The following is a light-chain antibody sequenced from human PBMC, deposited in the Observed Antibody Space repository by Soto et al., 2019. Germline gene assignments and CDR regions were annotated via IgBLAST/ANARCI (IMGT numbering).Light chain of an antibody. Sequence: EIVFTHSPFTLSLSPVEGATLFFMASQSVATSQLAWYQQKPGQAPRLLIGASSRATGVPDRFIASGSGTDFTLTVSRLEPEDFAVYYCQKSASSPRTFGRGTKVDIK. CDR3: QKSASSPRT. CDR1: QSVATSQ. V-gene: IGKV3-20*01. CDR2: GAS. J-gene: IGKJ1*01.